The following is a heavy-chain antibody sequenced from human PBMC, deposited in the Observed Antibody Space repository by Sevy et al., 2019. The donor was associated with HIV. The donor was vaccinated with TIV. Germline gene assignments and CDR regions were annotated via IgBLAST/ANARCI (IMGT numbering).Heavy chain of an antibody. J-gene: IGHJ4*02. V-gene: IGHV1-2*02. CDR2: INPYSGGT. Sequence: ASVMVSCKTSGYSFTGFYIHWVRQAPGQGLAWMGWINPYSGGTYYTQNFQGRVTMTRDTSISTAYMELSRLRSDDTAMYYCARLAARWGQGTRVTVSS. CDR1: GYSFTGFY. CDR3: ARLAAR. D-gene: IGHD2-15*01.